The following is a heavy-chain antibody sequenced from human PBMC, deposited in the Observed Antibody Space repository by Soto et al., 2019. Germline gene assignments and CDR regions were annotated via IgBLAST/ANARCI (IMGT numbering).Heavy chain of an antibody. CDR1: GFTFSSYW. CDR2: IKQDGSEK. V-gene: IGHV3-7*01. J-gene: IGHJ4*02. CDR3: ARDGIYCSGGSCYSSYFDY. Sequence: GGSLRLSCAASGFTFSSYWMSWVRQAPGKGLEWVANIKQDGSEKYYVDSVKGRFTISRDNAKNSLYLQMNSLRAEDTAAYYCARDGIYCSGGSCYSSYFDYWGQGTLVTVSS. D-gene: IGHD2-15*01.